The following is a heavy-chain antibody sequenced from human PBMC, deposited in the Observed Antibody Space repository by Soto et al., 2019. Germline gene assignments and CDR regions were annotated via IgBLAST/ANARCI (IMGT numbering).Heavy chain of an antibody. CDR2: ISGSGGST. Sequence: EVQLLESGGGLVQPGGSLRLSCAASGFTFSSYAMSWVRQAPGKGLEWVSAISGSGGSTYYADSVKGRFTISRDNSKNTLDLQMNSRRAEDTAVYYCAKLPRAGPYSRPIDYWGQGTLVTVSS. CDR1: GFTFSSYA. J-gene: IGHJ4*02. D-gene: IGHD4-4*01. CDR3: AKLPRAGPYSRPIDY. V-gene: IGHV3-23*01.